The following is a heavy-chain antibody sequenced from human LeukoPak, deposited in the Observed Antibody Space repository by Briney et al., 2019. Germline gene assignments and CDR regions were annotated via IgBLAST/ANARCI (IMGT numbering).Heavy chain of an antibody. CDR1: GGSISSSSYY. J-gene: IGHJ3*02. V-gene: IGHV4-39*07. CDR2: IFHIGST. CDR3: ARSPGGGAFDI. Sequence: PSETLSLTCTVSGGSISSSSYYWGWIRQTPGKGLEWIGTIFHIGSTFYNPSLKSRVTISVDTSKNQFSLKLYSVTAADTAGYYCARSPGGGAFDIWGQGTMVTVSS. D-gene: IGHD1-26*01.